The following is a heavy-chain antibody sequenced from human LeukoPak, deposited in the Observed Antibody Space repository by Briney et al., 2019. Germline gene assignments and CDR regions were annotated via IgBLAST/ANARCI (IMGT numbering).Heavy chain of an antibody. J-gene: IGHJ6*03. V-gene: IGHV4-34*01. Sequence: SESLSLTCAVHGGSFSGYYWSWIRQPPGKGLEWIGEINHSGSTNYNPSSKSGVTISVDTSKTPFSLKLSSVTAADTAVYYCARGPAFITIFGVVISSGGGRRNYYYYMDVWGKGTTVTVSS. CDR1: GGSFSGYY. CDR3: ARGPAFITIFGVVISSGGGRRNYYYYMDV. CDR2: INHSGST. D-gene: IGHD3-3*01.